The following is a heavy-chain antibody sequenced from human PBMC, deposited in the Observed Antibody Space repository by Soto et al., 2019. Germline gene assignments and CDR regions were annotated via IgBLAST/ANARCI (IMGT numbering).Heavy chain of an antibody. CDR2: IIPIFGTA. D-gene: IGHD1-26*01. J-gene: IGHJ6*02. Sequence: SVKVSCKASGGTFSSYAISWVRQAPGQGLEWMGGIIPIFGTANYAQKFQGRVTITADESTSTAYMELSSLRSEDTAAYYCARPSKTVGATPLPSYGMDVWGQGTTVTVSS. V-gene: IGHV1-69*13. CDR1: GGTFSSYA. CDR3: ARPSKTVGATPLPSYGMDV.